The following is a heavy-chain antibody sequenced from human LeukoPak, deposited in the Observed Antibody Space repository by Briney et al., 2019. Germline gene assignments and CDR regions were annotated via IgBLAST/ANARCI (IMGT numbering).Heavy chain of an antibody. Sequence: GGSLRLSCAASGFTFSSYWMTWVRQAPGKGLEWVANIKQVGSEKYYVDSVKGRFTISRDNAKNSLYLQMNSLRAEDTAVYYCLRGVGNQGGYFDYWGQGTLVTVSS. D-gene: IGHD1-14*01. V-gene: IGHV3-7*05. CDR3: LRGVGNQGGYFDY. CDR1: GFTFSSYW. J-gene: IGHJ4*02. CDR2: IKQVGSEK.